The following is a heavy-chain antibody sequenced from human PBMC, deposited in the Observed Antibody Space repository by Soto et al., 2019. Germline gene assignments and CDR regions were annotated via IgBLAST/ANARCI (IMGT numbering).Heavy chain of an antibody. CDR1: GFTFRSHG. J-gene: IGHJ4*02. D-gene: IGHD2-21*01. CDR3: AREGYGGEAPFAW. Sequence: QVKLVESGGGVVQPGRSLRLSCAASGFTFRSHGMHWVRQAPGKGLEWVAVIWYDGSHQYYGDSVKGRFTISRDNSKNTLSQQMNSLRAEDTAIFYCAREGYGGEAPFAWWGQGTLVTVSS. V-gene: IGHV3-33*01. CDR2: IWYDGSHQ.